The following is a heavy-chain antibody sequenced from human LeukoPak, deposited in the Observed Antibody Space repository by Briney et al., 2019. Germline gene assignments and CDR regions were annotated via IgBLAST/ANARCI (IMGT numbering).Heavy chain of an antibody. CDR3: ARGLRTAGIAAPF. D-gene: IGHD6-13*01. Sequence: PGGSLRLSCAASGFTFSSYAMHWVRQAPGKGLEWVAVISYDGSNKYYADSVKGRFTISRDNSKNTLYLQMNSLRAEDTAVYYCARGLRTAGIAAPFWGQGTLVTVSS. J-gene: IGHJ4*02. CDR2: ISYDGSNK. V-gene: IGHV3-30-3*01. CDR1: GFTFSSYA.